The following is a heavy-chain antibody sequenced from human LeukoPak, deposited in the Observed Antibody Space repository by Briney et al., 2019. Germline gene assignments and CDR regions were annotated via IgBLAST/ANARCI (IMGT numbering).Heavy chain of an antibody. J-gene: IGHJ6*02. D-gene: IGHD3-3*01. Sequence: PSETLSLTCTVSGGSISSYYWTWIRQPAGKGLEWIGRMYTSGSTNYNPSLKSRVNMSVDTSKNQFSLKLSSATAADTAVYYCARSTGVVIIPSYYYGMDVWGQGTTVTVSS. CDR1: GGSISSYY. V-gene: IGHV4-4*07. CDR2: MYTSGST. CDR3: ARSTGVVIIPSYYYGMDV.